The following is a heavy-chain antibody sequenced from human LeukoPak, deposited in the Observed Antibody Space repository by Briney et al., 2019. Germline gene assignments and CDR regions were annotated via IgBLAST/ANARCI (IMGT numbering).Heavy chain of an antibody. CDR1: GYTFTGYY. Sequence: ASVKVSCKASGYTFTGYYMHWVRQAPGQGLEWLGWIKPDSGGTNHAQKFQGRVTMTRDTSISTAYMELSRLTSDDTAVYYCARVGGGAAAVVFDIWGQGTKVTVSS. CDR2: IKPDSGGT. D-gene: IGHD6-13*01. CDR3: ARVGGGAAAVVFDI. V-gene: IGHV1-2*02. J-gene: IGHJ3*02.